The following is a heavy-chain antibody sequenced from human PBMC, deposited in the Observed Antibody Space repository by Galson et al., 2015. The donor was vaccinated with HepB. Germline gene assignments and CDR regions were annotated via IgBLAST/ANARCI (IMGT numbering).Heavy chain of an antibody. V-gene: IGHV4-4*02. D-gene: IGHD3-3*01. CDR2: IYHSGST. CDR3: AREGNGRSKYYDFWSGISGLDY. Sequence: ETLSLTCAVSGGSISSSNWWSWVRQPPGKGLEWIGEIYHSGSTNYNPSLKSRVTISVDKSKNQLSLKLSSVTAADTAVYYCAREGNGRSKYYDFWSGISGLDYWGQGTLVTVSS. J-gene: IGHJ4*02. CDR1: GGSISSSNW.